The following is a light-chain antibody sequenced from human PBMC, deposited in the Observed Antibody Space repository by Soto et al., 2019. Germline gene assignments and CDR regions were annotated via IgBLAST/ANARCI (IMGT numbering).Light chain of an antibody. V-gene: IGKV1-5*03. CDR1: QTISNS. J-gene: IGKJ4*01. CDR3: RQYVSYPVT. Sequence: DIQMTQSPSTLSASVGDRVTITCRASQTISNSLAWYQQKPGKDPNLLIYKASSLESGVPSRFSGSGSGTEFTLTISSLQPDDFATYYCRQYVSYPVTFGGGTKVEMK. CDR2: KAS.